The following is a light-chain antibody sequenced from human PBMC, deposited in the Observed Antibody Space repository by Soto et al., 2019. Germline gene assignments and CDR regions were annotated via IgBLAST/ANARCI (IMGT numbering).Light chain of an antibody. CDR1: SSDVGAYDY. Sequence: QSVLTQPASVSGSPGQSIAISCIGTSSDVGAYDYVSWYQQHPDRAPKLRIYEVSNRPSGVSNRFSGSKSVNTATLTISGLQAEDEADYYCSSYTSSSTRVFGTGTKVTVL. CDR3: SSYTSSSTRV. J-gene: IGLJ1*01. CDR2: EVS. V-gene: IGLV2-14*03.